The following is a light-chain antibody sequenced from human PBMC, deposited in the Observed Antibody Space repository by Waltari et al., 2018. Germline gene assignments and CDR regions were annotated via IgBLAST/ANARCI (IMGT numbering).Light chain of an antibody. CDR1: QSISIF. CDR3: QQSYKLPPT. V-gene: IGKV1-39*01. Sequence: DILMTQSPSSLSASVGDRITITCRAGQSISIFLNWYNQKPGKAPKLLISDASTLQSGVPSRFSGSGSGTDFTLTIISLQPDDFGNYYCQQSYKLPPTFGLGTKVEI. J-gene: IGKJ1*01. CDR2: DAS.